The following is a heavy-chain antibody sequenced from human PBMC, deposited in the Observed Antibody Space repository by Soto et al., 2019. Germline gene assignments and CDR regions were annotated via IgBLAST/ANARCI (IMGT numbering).Heavy chain of an antibody. J-gene: IGHJ6*02. CDR3: ARDRMGYDYVWGSYRYGQADYGMDV. D-gene: IGHD3-16*02. CDR1: GGSISSYY. Sequence: SETLSLTCTVSGGSISSYYWSWIRQPAGKGLEWIGRIYTSGSTNYNPSLKSRVTMSVDTSKNQFSLKLSSVTAADTAVYYCARDRMGYDYVWGSYRYGQADYGMDVWGQGTTVTVSS. CDR2: IYTSGST. V-gene: IGHV4-4*07.